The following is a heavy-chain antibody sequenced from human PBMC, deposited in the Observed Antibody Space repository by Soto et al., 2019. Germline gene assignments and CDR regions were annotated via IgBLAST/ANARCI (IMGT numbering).Heavy chain of an antibody. J-gene: IGHJ6*02. CDR3: ARVKKNGMDV. CDR2: IIPIFGTA. V-gene: IGHV1-69*13. CDR1: GGTFSSYA. Sequence: GASVKVSCKASGGTFSSYAISWVRQAPGQGLEWMGGIIPIFGTANYAQKFQGRVTITAVESTSTAYMELSSLRSEDTAVYYCARVKKNGMDVWGQGTTVTVSS.